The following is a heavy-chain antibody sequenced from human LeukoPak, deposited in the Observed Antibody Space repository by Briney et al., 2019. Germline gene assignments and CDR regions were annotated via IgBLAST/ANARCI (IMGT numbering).Heavy chain of an antibody. CDR3: ARRYGSALYGVFDY. CDR2: IYPSDSDT. V-gene: IGHV5-51*01. Sequence: GESLKISCKGSGYTFNSYWIGWVRQMPGAGLEWMGIIYPSDSDTRYSPSFQGQVTNSADKSISTAYLQWSSLKASDSAMYYCARRYGSALYGVFDYWGQGTLVIVSS. CDR1: GYTFNSYW. D-gene: IGHD6-19*01. J-gene: IGHJ4*02.